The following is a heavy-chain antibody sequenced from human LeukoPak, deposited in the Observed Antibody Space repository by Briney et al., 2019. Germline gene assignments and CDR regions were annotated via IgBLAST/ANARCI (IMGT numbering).Heavy chain of an antibody. CDR1: GFTVSSNY. Sequence: GGSLRLSCAASGFTVSSNYMSWVRQAPGKGLEWVSVIYSGGSTYYADSVEGRFTISRDNSKNTLYLQMNSLRAEDTAVYYCATESVADDAFDIWGQGTMVTVSS. V-gene: IGHV3-53*01. D-gene: IGHD6-19*01. CDR3: ATESVADDAFDI. J-gene: IGHJ3*02. CDR2: IYSGGST.